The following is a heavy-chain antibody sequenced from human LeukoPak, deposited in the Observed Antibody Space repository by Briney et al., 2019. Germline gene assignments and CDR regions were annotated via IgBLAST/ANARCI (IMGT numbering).Heavy chain of an antibody. Sequence: GGSLRLSCTVSEFTFSDYYMSWIRQAPGKGLEWVSYIVSSGRVKYYADSVKGRFTISRDNAKNSLYLQMNSLRAEDTAVYYCAKDGSGSYSASFDYWGQGTLVTVSS. CDR1: EFTFSDYY. V-gene: IGHV3-11*04. CDR3: AKDGSGSYSASFDY. J-gene: IGHJ4*02. CDR2: IVSSGRVK. D-gene: IGHD3-10*01.